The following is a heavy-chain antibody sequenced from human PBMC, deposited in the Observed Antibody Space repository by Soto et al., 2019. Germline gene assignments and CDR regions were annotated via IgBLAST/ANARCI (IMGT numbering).Heavy chain of an antibody. V-gene: IGHV3-48*01. Sequence: GGSLRLSCAASGFTFSSYSMNWVRQAPGKGLEWVSYISSSSSTIYYADSVKGRFTISRDNAKNSLYLQMNSLRAEDTAGYYCARVTYSSSWYGLSEYYYYMDVWGKGTTVTVSS. J-gene: IGHJ6*03. CDR2: ISSSSSTI. CDR1: GFTFSSYS. CDR3: ARVTYSSSWYGLSEYYYYMDV. D-gene: IGHD6-13*01.